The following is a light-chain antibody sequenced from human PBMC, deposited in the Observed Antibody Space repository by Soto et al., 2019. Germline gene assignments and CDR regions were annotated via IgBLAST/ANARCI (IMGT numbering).Light chain of an antibody. CDR1: QSVSSTS. CDR3: QQYDASPPWT. V-gene: IGKV3-20*01. J-gene: IGKJ1*01. Sequence: EIVLTQSPGTLSFSPGERATLSCRASQSVSSTSLAWYQQRPGQAPRLLIYGASNRATGIPDRFSGSGSGTDFTLTISRLEPEDFAVYYCQQYDASPPWTFGPGTKVEIK. CDR2: GAS.